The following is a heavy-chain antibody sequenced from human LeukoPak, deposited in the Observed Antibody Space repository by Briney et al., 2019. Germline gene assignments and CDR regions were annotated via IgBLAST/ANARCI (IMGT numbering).Heavy chain of an antibody. Sequence: GGSLRLSCAASGFSFTSYGMHWVRQAPGKGLEWVSVIWYDGTNKYYADSVKGRFTISRDTSNNMLYLQMNSLRAEDTAVYYCARVSDSGNSDYWGQGTLVTVSS. CDR2: IWYDGTNK. D-gene: IGHD4-23*01. CDR1: GFSFTSYG. J-gene: IGHJ4*02. CDR3: ARVSDSGNSDY. V-gene: IGHV3-33*01.